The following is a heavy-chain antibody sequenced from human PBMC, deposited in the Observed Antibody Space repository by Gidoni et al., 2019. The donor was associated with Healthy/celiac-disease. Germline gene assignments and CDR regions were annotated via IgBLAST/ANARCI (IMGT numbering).Heavy chain of an antibody. CDR3: ARDSHSTTYSWYFDL. D-gene: IGHD1-26*01. CDR2: IYTSGST. V-gene: IGHV4-4*07. J-gene: IGHJ2*01. Sequence: QVQLQESGPGLVKPSETLSLTCTVSGGSISSYYWRWIRQPAGKGLEWIGRIYTSGSTNYNPSLKSRVTMSVDTSKNQFSLKLSSVTAADTAVYYCARDSHSTTYSWYFDLWGRGTLVTVSS. CDR1: GGSISSYY.